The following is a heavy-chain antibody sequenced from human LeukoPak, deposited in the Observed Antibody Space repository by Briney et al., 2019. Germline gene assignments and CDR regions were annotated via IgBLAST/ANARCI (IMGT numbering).Heavy chain of an antibody. CDR1: GYTFTSYG. CDR2: ISAYNGNT. J-gene: IGHJ6*02. CDR3: ARGAPLQSHYYGMDV. Sequence: PGASVKVSCKASGYTFTSYGISWVRQAPGQGLEWMGWISAYNGNTNYAQKLQGRVTMTTDTSTSTAYMELRSLRSDDTAVYYCARGAPLQSHYYGMDVWGQGTTVTVSS. V-gene: IGHV1-18*01.